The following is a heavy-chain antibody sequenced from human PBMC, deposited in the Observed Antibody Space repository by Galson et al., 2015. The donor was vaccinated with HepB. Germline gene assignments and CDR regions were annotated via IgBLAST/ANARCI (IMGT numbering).Heavy chain of an antibody. CDR1: GFTFSTYC. J-gene: IGHJ4*01. CDR2: IKQDGTEK. D-gene: IGHD2-2*01. Sequence: SLRLSCAASGFTFSTYCMSWVRQAPGKGLEWVATIKQDGTEKYYLDSVKGRFTISRDNAKNSLYLQMNSLRAEDTAVYYCAHFPRGDCSSSSCYPGWGHGTLVTVSS. V-gene: IGHV3-7*01. CDR3: AHFPRGDCSSSSCYPG.